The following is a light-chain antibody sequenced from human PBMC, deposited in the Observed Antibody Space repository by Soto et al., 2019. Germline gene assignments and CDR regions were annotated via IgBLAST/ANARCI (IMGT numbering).Light chain of an antibody. J-gene: IGKJ2*01. Sequence: EILLTHSPGTLSLSPGERDTLSCRASQSVSSSYLAWYQQKPGQAPRLLIYGASSRATGIPDRFSGSGSGTDFTLTISRLEPEDFAVYYCQQYGSSPLYTFGQGPKVDIK. CDR2: GAS. CDR1: QSVSSSY. V-gene: IGKV3-20*01. CDR3: QQYGSSPLYT.